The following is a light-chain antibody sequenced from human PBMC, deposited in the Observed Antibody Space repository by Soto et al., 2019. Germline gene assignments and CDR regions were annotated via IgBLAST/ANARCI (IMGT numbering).Light chain of an antibody. Sequence: QSVLTQPPSTSGTPGQRVAISCSGTSSNIGSHTVNWYQQLPGTAPKLLIYGDDQRPSGIPDRFSGSKSGTSASLAISGLHSEDSVDYYCASWDDRLNGPVFGGGTKLTVL. J-gene: IGLJ3*02. CDR3: ASWDDRLNGPV. CDR1: SSNIGSHT. CDR2: GDD. V-gene: IGLV1-44*01.